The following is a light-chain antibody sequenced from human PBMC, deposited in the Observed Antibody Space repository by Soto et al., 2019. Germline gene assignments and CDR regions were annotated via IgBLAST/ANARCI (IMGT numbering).Light chain of an antibody. V-gene: IGKV3-11*01. J-gene: IGKJ2*01. CDR1: ETVFNF. CDR2: DAS. CDR3: RQRVTWPYT. Sequence: EIVLTQSPATLSLSPGERATLSCRASETVFNFLIWYQQKPGQAPRLLIYDASNRATGIPARFSGSGSGTDFTLTISSLEPEDFAVYFCRQRVTWPYTFGQGTKVDIK.